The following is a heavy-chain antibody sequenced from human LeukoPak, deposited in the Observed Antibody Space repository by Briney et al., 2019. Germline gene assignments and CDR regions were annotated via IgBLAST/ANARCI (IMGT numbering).Heavy chain of an antibody. J-gene: IGHJ4*02. D-gene: IGHD3-9*01. CDR3: ARGGSRLNRYYDY. V-gene: IGHV5-51*01. Sequence: GESLKISCQGSEYSFTSYWIGWVRQLPGKGLEWMGIIYPGDSDTRYSPSFQGQVTISADKSISTAYLQWSSLKASDTAMYYCARGGSRLNRYYDYWGQGTLVTVSS. CDR1: EYSFTSYW. CDR2: IYPGDSDT.